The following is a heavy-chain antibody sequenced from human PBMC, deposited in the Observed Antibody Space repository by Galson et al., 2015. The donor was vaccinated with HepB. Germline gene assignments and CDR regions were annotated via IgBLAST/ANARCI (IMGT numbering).Heavy chain of an antibody. CDR1: GVTFNHYG. D-gene: IGHD3-22*01. J-gene: IGHJ5*02. Sequence: SLRLSCAGSGVTFNHYGVHWVRQAPGKGLEWVAVISYDGSHEYYGTSVTGRFSISRDNSRNTVYLQMNSLRLEDTAVYYCAKDSRMKTIGYYGWFDTWGQGTLVTVSS. CDR2: ISYDGSHE. V-gene: IGHV3-30*18. CDR3: AKDSRMKTIGYYGWFDT.